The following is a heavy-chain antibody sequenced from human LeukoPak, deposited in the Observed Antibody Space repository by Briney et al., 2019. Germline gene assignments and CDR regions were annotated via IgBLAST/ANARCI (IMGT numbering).Heavy chain of an antibody. Sequence: ASVKVSCKASGYTFTGYYMHWVRQAPGQGLEWVGWINPNSGGTNYAQKFQGRVTMTRDTSISTAYLQWSSLKASDTAMYYCARIASYYYYMDVWGKGTTVTVSS. CDR3: ARIASYYYYMDV. CDR1: GYTFTGYY. J-gene: IGHJ6*03. V-gene: IGHV1-2*02. CDR2: INPNSGGT. D-gene: IGHD6-13*01.